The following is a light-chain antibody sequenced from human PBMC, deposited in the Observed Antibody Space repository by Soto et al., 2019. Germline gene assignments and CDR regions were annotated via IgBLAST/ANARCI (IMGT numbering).Light chain of an antibody. CDR1: SSDVGGYNY. CDR2: DVS. V-gene: IGLV2-14*01. Sequence: QSALTQPASVSGSPGQSITISFTGTSSDVGGYNYVSWYQQHPGKAPKLMIYDVSDRPSGVSSRFSGSKSGNTASLTISGLQAEDEADYYCSSYTSRSTLVFGGGTKLTVL. CDR3: SSYTSRSTLV. J-gene: IGLJ2*01.